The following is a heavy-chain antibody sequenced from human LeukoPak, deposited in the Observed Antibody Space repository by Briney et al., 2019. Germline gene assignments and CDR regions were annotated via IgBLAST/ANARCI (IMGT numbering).Heavy chain of an antibody. CDR3: ARVGLGRWFDP. CDR1: GGSFSGYY. J-gene: IGHJ5*02. Sequence: PSETLSLNCAVYGGSFSGYYWSWIRQPPGKGPEWIGEINHSGSTNYNPSLKSRVTISVDTSKNQFSLKLSSVTAADTAVYYCARVGLGRWFDPWGQGTLVTVSS. CDR2: INHSGST. V-gene: IGHV4-34*01.